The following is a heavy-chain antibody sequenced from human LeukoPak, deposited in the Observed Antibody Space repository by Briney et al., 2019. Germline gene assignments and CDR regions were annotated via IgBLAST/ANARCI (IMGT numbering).Heavy chain of an antibody. Sequence: GGSLRLSCAASGFTVSSNYMSWVRQAPGKGLEWVSVIYSGGSTYYADSVKGRFTISRDNSKNTLYLQMNSLRAEDTAVYYCERSITIFGVVIGWFDPWGQGTLVTVSS. J-gene: IGHJ5*02. V-gene: IGHV3-66*02. CDR2: IYSGGST. CDR1: GFTVSSNY. CDR3: ERSITIFGVVIGWFDP. D-gene: IGHD3-3*01.